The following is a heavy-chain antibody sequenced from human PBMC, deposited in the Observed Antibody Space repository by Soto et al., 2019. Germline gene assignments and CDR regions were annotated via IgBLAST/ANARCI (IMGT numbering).Heavy chain of an antibody. D-gene: IGHD2-8*01. V-gene: IGHV4-31*03. CDR2: IYYSGRT. Sequence: QVQLQEAGPGLVKPSQTLSLTCTVSGGSISSGGYYWSWIRQHPGKGLEWIGYIYYSGRTYYNPSLPSRVTISVHTSRHEFSLNLRSVAAADTAVYYCARAYGVWVFDFWGPGTMVSVSS. CDR1: GGSISSGGYY. CDR3: ARAYGVWVFDF. J-gene: IGHJ3*01.